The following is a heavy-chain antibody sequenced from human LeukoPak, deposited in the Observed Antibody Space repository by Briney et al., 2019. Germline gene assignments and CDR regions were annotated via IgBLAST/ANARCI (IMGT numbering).Heavy chain of an antibody. CDR1: GFTFSSCS. D-gene: IGHD2-2*02. CDR3: ARDRPYCSSTSCYSWFDP. Sequence: GGSLRLSCAASGFTFSSCSMNWVRQAPGKGLEWVSSISSSSSYIYYADSVKGRFTISRDNAKNSLYLQMNSLRAEDTAVYYCARDRPYCSSTSCYSWFDPWGQGTLVTVSS. V-gene: IGHV3-21*01. J-gene: IGHJ5*02. CDR2: ISSSSSYI.